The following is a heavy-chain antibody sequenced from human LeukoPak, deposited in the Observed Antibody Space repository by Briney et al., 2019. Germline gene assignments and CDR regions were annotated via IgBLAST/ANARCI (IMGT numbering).Heavy chain of an antibody. CDR1: GFSFSSYV. J-gene: IGHJ4*02. D-gene: IGHD4-23*01. CDR3: ARGSPLTTVMTLDY. V-gene: IGHV3-23*01. CDR2: IDVTGGGS. Sequence: GGSLRLSCAASGFSFSSYVMSWVRQAPSKGLEWVSTIDVTGGGSYYADSVKGRFTISRDNSKNTLYLQMNSLRAEDTAVYYCARGSPLTTVMTLDYWGQGTLVTVSS.